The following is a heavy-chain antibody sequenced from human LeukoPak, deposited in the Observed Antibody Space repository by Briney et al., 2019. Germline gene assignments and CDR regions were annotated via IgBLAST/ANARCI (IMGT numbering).Heavy chain of an antibody. Sequence: SETLSLTCTVSGYSISSDYYWGWIRQPPGMGLEWIGPIYHSGSTYYNPSLKSRVTISVDTSRNQFSLKLSSVTAADTAVYYCARETTYYYDSSGYYYGLLFDYWGQGTLVTVSS. CDR1: GYSISSDYY. CDR3: ARETTYYYDSSGYYYGLLFDY. CDR2: IYHSGST. D-gene: IGHD3-22*01. J-gene: IGHJ4*02. V-gene: IGHV4-38-2*02.